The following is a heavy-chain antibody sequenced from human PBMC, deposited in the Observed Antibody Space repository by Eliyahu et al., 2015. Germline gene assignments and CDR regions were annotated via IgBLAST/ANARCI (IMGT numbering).Heavy chain of an antibody. CDR2: ISGNGGTT. Sequence: EVQMLESGGGLVQPGGSLRLSCAASGFPFSXXXXNWVRQAPGKGLEWVSSISGNGGTTYYADSVKGRFTISRDNSKNTLYLQMNSLRAEDMAVYYCARDSTEVRGVIIAGLLDYWGQGTLVTVSS. J-gene: IGHJ4*02. V-gene: IGHV3-23*01. CDR1: GFPFSXXX. CDR3: ARDSTEVRGVIIAGLLDY. D-gene: IGHD3-10*01.